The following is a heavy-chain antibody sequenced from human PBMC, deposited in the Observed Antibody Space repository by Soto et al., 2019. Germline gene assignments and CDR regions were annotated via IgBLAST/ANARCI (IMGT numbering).Heavy chain of an antibody. CDR2: INPNSGGT. CDR3: ARDFTTRSYGVDV. V-gene: IGHV1-2*02. Sequence: XSVKVSCKASGYTFTCAYIHWVRQTPGQGLEWMGCINPNSGGTEFAQKFQGRVTVTRDTSITTVYMEMNSLRSDDTGVYYCARDFTTRSYGVDVWGHGTAVTVSS. J-gene: IGHJ6*02. D-gene: IGHD3-10*01. CDR1: GYTFTCAY.